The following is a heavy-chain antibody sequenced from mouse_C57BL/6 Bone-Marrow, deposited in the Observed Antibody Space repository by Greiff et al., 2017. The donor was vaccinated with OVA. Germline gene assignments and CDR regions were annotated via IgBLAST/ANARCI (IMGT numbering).Heavy chain of an antibody. D-gene: IGHD1-1*01. J-gene: IGHJ3*01. CDR2: IRSKSNNYAT. CDR1: GFSFNTYA. V-gene: IGHV10-1*01. Sequence: EVHLVESGGGLVQPKGSLKLSCAASGFSFNTYAMNWVRQAPGKGLEWVARIRSKSNNYATYYADSVKDRFTISRDDSESMLYLQMNNLKTEDTAMYYCVRPANYGSSELGFAYWGQGTLVTVSA. CDR3: VRPANYGSSELGFAY.